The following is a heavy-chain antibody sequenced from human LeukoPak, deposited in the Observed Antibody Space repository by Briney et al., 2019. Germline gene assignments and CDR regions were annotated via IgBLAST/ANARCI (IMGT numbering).Heavy chain of an antibody. CDR2: ISGSGGST. D-gene: IGHD5-18*01. V-gene: IGHV3-23*01. J-gene: IGHJ4*02. CDR3: ANDLGWIQLNLG. Sequence: GGSLRLSCAASGFTFSSYGMSWVRLAPGKGLEWVSGISGSGGSTDYADSVKGRFTISRDNSRNTVYLQMNSLRAEDTDVYYCANDLGWIQLNLGRGQGTLVTVSS. CDR1: GFTFSSYG.